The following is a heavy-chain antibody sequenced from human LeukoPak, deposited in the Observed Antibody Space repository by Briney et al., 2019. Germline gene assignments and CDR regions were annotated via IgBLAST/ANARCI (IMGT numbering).Heavy chain of an antibody. CDR1: GFTFSSYA. CDR3: ARDNRDGYSPNILGLDY. J-gene: IGHJ4*02. CDR2: ISNDGSNK. V-gene: IGHV3-30*16. Sequence: GGSLRLSCAASGFTFSSYAMHWVRQAPGKGLEWVAVISNDGSNKYYADSVKGRLTISRDNSKNTLYLQMISLRAEDTAVYYCARDNRDGYSPNILGLDYWGQGTLVTVSS. D-gene: IGHD5-24*01.